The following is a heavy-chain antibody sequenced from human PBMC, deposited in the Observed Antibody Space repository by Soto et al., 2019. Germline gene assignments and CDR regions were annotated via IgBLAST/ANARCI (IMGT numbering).Heavy chain of an antibody. Sequence: EVQLVESGGGLVQPGGSLRLSCAASGFIFSDHYMDWVRQAPGKGLEWVGRTRNKANSHTTEYAASVKGRFTISRDDSKNSLYLQMNSLKIDDTAVYYCARATTVTDYWGQGTLFTVSS. CDR2: TRNKANSHTT. J-gene: IGHJ4*02. D-gene: IGHD4-17*01. CDR3: ARATTVTDY. V-gene: IGHV3-72*01. CDR1: GFIFSDHY.